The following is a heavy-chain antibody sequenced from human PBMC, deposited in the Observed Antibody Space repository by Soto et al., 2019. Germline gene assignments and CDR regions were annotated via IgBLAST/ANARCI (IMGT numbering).Heavy chain of an antibody. D-gene: IGHD3-10*01. J-gene: IGHJ6*02. Sequence: QVQFQESGPGLVKPSETLSLTCTVSGGSIDNYYCSWFRQPPGKALEWIGYISYTGYSAYNFSLKRRVTMSMDPSKTQFYLTLESVTATDTAVYYCARHGFGPLHGLVDVWGQGTTVIVSS. V-gene: IGHV4-59*08. CDR2: ISYTGYS. CDR1: GGSIDNYY. CDR3: ARHGFGPLHGLVDV.